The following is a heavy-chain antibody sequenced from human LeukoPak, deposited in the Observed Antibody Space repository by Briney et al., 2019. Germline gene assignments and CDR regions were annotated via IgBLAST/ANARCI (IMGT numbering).Heavy chain of an antibody. J-gene: IGHJ3*01. V-gene: IGHV3-9*01. D-gene: IGHD1/OR15-1a*01. CDR1: GFTFSDYA. Sequence: PGGSLRLSCAASGFTFSDYAMRWVRQVPGKGLEWVGGSSWNSGTIAYGESVKGRATISRDNARSSLYLEVNSLRVEDTALYYCAKDLAVGTSPRVYAFDVWGQGSLVTVSS. CDR3: AKDLAVGTSPRVYAFDV. CDR2: SSWNSGTI.